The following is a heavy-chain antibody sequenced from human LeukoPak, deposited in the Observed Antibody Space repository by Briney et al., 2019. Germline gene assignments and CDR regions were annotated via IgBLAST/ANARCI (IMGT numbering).Heavy chain of an antibody. CDR3: ARAPRVGIVATIRGLFDY. V-gene: IGHV3-21*01. CDR1: GNYW. J-gene: IGHJ4*02. D-gene: IGHD5-12*01. CDR2: ISSSSSYI. Sequence: GGSLRLSCAASGNYWMHWVRQAPGKGLEWVSSISSSSSYIYYADSVKGRFTISRDNAKNSLYLQMNSLRAEDTAVYYCARAPRVGIVATIRGLFDYWGQGTLVTVSS.